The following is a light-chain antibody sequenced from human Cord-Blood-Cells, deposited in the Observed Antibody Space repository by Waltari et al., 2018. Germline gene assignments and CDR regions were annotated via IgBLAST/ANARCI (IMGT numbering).Light chain of an antibody. CDR1: ALPKQY. CDR3: QSADSSGTYYV. CDR2: KDS. V-gene: IGLV3-25*03. J-gene: IGLJ1*01. Sequence: SYELTQPPSVSVSPGQTARITCSGDALPKQYAYWYQQKPGQAPALVIYKDSERPSGNPERFSGSSSGTTVTLTISGVQAEDEADYYCQSADSSGTYYVFGTGTKVTVL.